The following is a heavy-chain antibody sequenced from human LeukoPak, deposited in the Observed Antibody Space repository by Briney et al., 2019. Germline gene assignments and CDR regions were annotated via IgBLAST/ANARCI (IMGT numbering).Heavy chain of an antibody. D-gene: IGHD5-24*01. CDR2: IIPIFGIA. CDR3: ARDKVGVATIIGYYYYGMDV. Sequence: ASVKVSCQASGGTFSSYAFSWVRQAPGQGLDWMRRIIPIFGIANYAQKFQGRVTITADKSTSTAYMELSSLRSEDTAVYYCARDKVGVATIIGYYYYGMDVWGQGTTVTVSS. CDR1: GGTFSSYA. V-gene: IGHV1-69*04. J-gene: IGHJ6*02.